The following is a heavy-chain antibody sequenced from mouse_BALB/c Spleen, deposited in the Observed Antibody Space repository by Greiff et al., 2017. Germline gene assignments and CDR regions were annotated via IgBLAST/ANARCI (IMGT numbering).Heavy chain of an antibody. D-gene: IGHD1-1*01. V-gene: IGHV14-3*02. J-gene: IGHJ2*01. CDR1: GFNIKDTY. CDR2: IDPANGNT. Sequence: VQLKESGAELVKPGASVKLSCTASGFNIKDTYMHWVKQRPEQGLEWIGRIDPANGNTKYDPKFPGEDTITADTSSSTAYLQLSSLTSEDTAVDYCARGYYGSSHCAYWGQGTTLTVSA. CDR3: ARGYYGSSHCAY.